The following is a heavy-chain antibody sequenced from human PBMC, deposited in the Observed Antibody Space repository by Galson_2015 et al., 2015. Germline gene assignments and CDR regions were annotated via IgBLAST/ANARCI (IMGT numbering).Heavy chain of an antibody. CDR2: ISAYNGNT. J-gene: IGHJ6*02. V-gene: IGHV1-18*01. CDR3: ASVPYGSGSYFGYYGMDV. CDR1: GYTFTSYG. D-gene: IGHD3-10*01. Sequence: SVKVSCKASGYTFTSYGISWVRQAPGQGLEWMGWISAYNGNTNYAQKLQGRVTMTTDTSTSTAYMELRSLRSDDTAVYYCASVPYGSGSYFGYYGMDVWGQGTTVTVSS.